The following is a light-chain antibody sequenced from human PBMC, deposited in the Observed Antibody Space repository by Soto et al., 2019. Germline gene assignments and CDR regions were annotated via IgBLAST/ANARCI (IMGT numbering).Light chain of an antibody. CDR1: QSVPRNY. Sequence: EIVLTQSPGTLSLSPGERATLSCRASQSVPRNYLAWYQQKPGQAPRLLIYNTSSWATGIPDRFSGSGSGTDFTLTISRLEPEDFAVYYCQQYGSSKTFGQGTKVEIK. V-gene: IGKV3-20*01. J-gene: IGKJ1*01. CDR2: NTS. CDR3: QQYGSSKT.